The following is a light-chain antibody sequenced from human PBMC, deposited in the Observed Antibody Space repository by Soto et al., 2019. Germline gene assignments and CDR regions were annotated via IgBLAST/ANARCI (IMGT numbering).Light chain of an antibody. CDR3: QQSFSPHRA. CDR1: QSVLHSSNKKNY. Sequence: DIVMTQSPDSLAVSLGERATINCRSSQSVLHSSNKKNYLAWYQQKPGQPPKLLIYWASTRESGVPDRFSGSGSETDFTLTISSLQAEDVEAYYCQQSFSPHRAFGGGTKVEIK. J-gene: IGKJ4*01. CDR2: WAS. V-gene: IGKV4-1*01.